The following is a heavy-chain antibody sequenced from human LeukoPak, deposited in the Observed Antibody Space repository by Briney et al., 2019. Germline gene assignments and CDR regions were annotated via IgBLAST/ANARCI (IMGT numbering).Heavy chain of an antibody. Sequence: NPSETLSLTCTVSGGSISSSSYYWGWIRQPPGKGLEWIGSIYYSGSTYYNPSLKSRVTISVDTSKNQFSLKLSSVTAADTAVYYCVRGANGFHYWGQGTLVTVSS. CDR1: GGSISSSSYY. V-gene: IGHV4-39*07. D-gene: IGHD2-8*01. J-gene: IGHJ4*02. CDR3: VRGANGFHY. CDR2: IYYSGST.